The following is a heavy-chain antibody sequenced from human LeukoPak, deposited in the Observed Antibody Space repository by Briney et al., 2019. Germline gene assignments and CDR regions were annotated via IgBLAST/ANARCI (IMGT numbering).Heavy chain of an antibody. V-gene: IGHV3-7*01. J-gene: IGHJ6*02. D-gene: IGHD5-24*01. Sequence: GGSLRLSCAASGFSFSNYWMSWVRQAPGEGLEWVASIKQDGSEKYYVDSVKGRFTVSRDNGKNSLYLQMNYLRVEDTAVYYCARALGKLQPYYYYGLDVWGQGTTVTVSS. CDR2: IKQDGSEK. CDR1: GFSFSNYW. CDR3: ARALGKLQPYYYYGLDV.